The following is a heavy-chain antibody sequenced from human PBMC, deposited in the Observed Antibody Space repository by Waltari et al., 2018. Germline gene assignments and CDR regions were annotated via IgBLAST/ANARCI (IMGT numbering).Heavy chain of an antibody. V-gene: IGHV3-23*01. CDR1: GFPFSSYA. CDR3: AKSGSADYYGSGSYFDY. D-gene: IGHD3-10*01. CDR2: ISGSGGST. J-gene: IGHJ4*02. Sequence: EVQLLESGGGLVQPGGSLRLSCAASGFPFSSYAMSWVRQAPGKGLEWVSAISGSGGSTYYADSVKGRFTISRDNSKNTLYLQMNSLRAEDTAVYYCAKSGSADYYGSGSYFDYWGQGTLVTVSS.